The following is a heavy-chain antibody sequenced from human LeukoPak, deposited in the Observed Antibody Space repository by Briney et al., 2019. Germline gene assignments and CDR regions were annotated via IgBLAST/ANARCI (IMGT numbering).Heavy chain of an antibody. CDR3: SRDTTPLDY. CDR2: INPNSGDT. Sequence: EASVKVSCKASGYTFTSYDINWVRQATGQGLEWMGWINPNSGDTHYAQKFQGRVTMTRDTSISTAYMEMARLRSDDTVVYYCSRDTTPLDYWGQGTLVTVSS. D-gene: IGHD1-14*01. J-gene: IGHJ4*02. V-gene: IGHV1-2*02. CDR1: GYTFTSYD.